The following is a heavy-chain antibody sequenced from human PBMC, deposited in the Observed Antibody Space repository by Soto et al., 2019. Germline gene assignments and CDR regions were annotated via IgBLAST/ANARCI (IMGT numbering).Heavy chain of an antibody. Sequence: GASVKVSCTASGYTFTSYDINWVRQATGQGLEWMGWMNPNSGNTGYAQKFQGRVTMTRNTSISTAYMELSSLRSEDTAVYYCARGGVFFFAAPTNPFDYWGQGTLVTVSS. CDR2: MNPNSGNT. V-gene: IGHV1-8*01. D-gene: IGHD3-10*01. CDR3: ARGGVFFFAAPTNPFDY. CDR1: GYTFTSYD. J-gene: IGHJ4*02.